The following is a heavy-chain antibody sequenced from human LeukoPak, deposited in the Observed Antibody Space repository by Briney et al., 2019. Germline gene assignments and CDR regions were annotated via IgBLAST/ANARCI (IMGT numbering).Heavy chain of an antibody. V-gene: IGHV4-39*07. CDR3: AREDDYGDYFDY. Sequence: PSETLSLTCTVSGGSISSSSYYWGWIRQPPGKGLEWIGSIYYSGSTNYNPSLKSRVTMSVDTSKNQFSLKLSSVTAADTAVYYCAREDDYGDYFDYWGQGTLVTVSS. CDR2: IYYSGST. D-gene: IGHD4-17*01. J-gene: IGHJ4*02. CDR1: GGSISSSSYY.